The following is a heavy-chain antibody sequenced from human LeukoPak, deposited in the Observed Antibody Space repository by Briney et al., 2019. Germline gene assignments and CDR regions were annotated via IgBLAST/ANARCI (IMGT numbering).Heavy chain of an antibody. CDR2: ITTGSSTI. CDR1: GFTFSSHN. D-gene: IGHD3-16*01. Sequence: GGSLRLSCAASGFTFSSHNMHWVRQAPGRGLEGISYITTGSSTIKYADSVKGRFTISRDNTKSALYLQMNSLRAEDTAVYDCAGDRGGVGGLLSYHFYYMDVWGRGTPVTVS. V-gene: IGHV3-48*01. J-gene: IGHJ6*03. CDR3: AGDRGGVGGLLSYHFYYMDV.